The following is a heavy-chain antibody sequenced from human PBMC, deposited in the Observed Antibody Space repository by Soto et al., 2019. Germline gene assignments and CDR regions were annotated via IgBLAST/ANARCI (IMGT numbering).Heavy chain of an antibody. CDR2: ISAHNGNT. V-gene: IGHV1-18*01. J-gene: IGHJ4*02. Sequence: QVPLVQSGAEVKKPGASVKVSCKASGYTFTSYGITWVRQAPGQGLEWMGWISAHNGNTDYAQKLQGRVIVTRDTSTSSAYMELRSLRSDDTAVYYCARGRYGDYWGQGALVTVSS. D-gene: IGHD1-1*01. CDR3: ARGRYGDY. CDR1: GYTFTSYG.